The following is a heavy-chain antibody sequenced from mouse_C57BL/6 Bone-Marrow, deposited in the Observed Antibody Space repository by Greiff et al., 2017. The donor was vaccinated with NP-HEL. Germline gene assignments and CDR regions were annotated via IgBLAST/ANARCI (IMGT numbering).Heavy chain of an antibody. V-gene: IGHV1-81*01. J-gene: IGHJ4*01. Sequence: VQLQQSGAELARPGASVKLSCKASGYTFTSYGISWVKQRTGQGLEWIGEIYPRSGNTYYNEKFKGKATLTADKSSSTAYMELRSLTSEDSAVYFCARPTTVVAKDYAMGYWGQGTSVTVSS. CDR2: IYPRSGNT. D-gene: IGHD1-1*01. CDR3: ARPTTVVAKDYAMGY. CDR1: GYTFTSYG.